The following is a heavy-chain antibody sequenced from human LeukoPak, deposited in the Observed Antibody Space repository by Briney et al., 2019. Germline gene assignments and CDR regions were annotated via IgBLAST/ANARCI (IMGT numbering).Heavy chain of an antibody. D-gene: IGHD4-17*01. CDR1: GGSFSGYY. CDR2: INHSGST. J-gene: IGHJ3*02. V-gene: IGHV4-34*01. CDR3: ATDYDDYKDAFDI. Sequence: SETLSLTCAVYGGSFSGYYWSWIRQPPGKGLEWIGEINHSGSTNYNPSLKSRVTISVDTSKNQFSLKLSSVTAADTAVYYCATDYDDYKDAFDIWGQGTMVTVSS.